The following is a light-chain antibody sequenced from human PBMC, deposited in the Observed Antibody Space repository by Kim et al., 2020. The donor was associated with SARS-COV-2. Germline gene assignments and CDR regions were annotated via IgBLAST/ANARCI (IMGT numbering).Light chain of an antibody. V-gene: IGKV1-9*01. CDR1: QDIHSY. Sequence: SASVGDRVTITCRASQDIHSYLAWYQQKPGNAPKLLIYASTLEGGVPSRFSGSGSGTEFTLTISSLQPEDFATYYCQQLNAYPRTFGQGTKVDIK. J-gene: IGKJ1*01. CDR3: QQLNAYPRT. CDR2: AS.